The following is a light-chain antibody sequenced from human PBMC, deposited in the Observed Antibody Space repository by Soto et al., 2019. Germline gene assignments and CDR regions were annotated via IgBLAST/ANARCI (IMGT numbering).Light chain of an antibody. CDR1: QSISSW. Sequence: IHMTHAPSTLSASLGDIVTITFRASQSISSWLAWYRQKPGRAPKLLTSKASTLKSGVPSRFSGSGSGTEFTLTISSLQPDDFATYYCQHYNSYSEAFGQGTKVDIK. J-gene: IGKJ1*01. V-gene: IGKV1-5*03. CDR3: QHYNSYSEA. CDR2: KAS.